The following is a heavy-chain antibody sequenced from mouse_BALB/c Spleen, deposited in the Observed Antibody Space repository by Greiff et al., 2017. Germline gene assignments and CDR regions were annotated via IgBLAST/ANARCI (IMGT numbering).Heavy chain of an antibody. CDR1: GFTFSDYG. D-gene: IGHD4-1*01. CDR3: ARDHVGYSNWGYFDY. Sequence: EVKLVESGGGLVQPGGSRKLSCAASGFTFSDYGMAWVRQGPGKGPEWVAFISNLAYSIYYADTVTGRFTISRENAKNTLYLEMSSLRSEDTAMYYCARDHVGYSNWGYFDYWGQGTTLTVSS. CDR2: ISNLAYSI. J-gene: IGHJ2*01. V-gene: IGHV5-15*02.